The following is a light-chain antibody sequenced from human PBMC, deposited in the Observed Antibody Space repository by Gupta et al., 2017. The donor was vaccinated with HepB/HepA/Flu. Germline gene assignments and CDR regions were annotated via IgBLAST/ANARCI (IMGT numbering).Light chain of an antibody. CDR3: QSADNSGTYVV. V-gene: IGLV3-25*03. Sequence: SYELTQPPSVSVSPGQTARITCSGDALGRQYAYWYQQRPGQAPVLVIFKDIEEPSGIPERFSCSSSGTTVGLTINGVLAEDEADYYCQSADNSGTYVVFGGGTKLTVL. CDR1: ALGRQY. CDR2: KDI. J-gene: IGLJ2*01.